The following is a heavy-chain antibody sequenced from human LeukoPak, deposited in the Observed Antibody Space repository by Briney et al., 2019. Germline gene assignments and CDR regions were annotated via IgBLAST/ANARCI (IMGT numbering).Heavy chain of an antibody. V-gene: IGHV3-73*01. J-gene: IGHJ4*02. CDR2: IRSKANSYAT. CDR1: GFTFSGSA. Sequence: GGSLRLSCAASGFTFSGSAMHWVRQASGKGLEWVGRIRSKANSYATAYAASVKGRFTISRDDSKNTAYLQMNSLKTEDTAVYYCRYVDTAMVYSMGDYWGQGTLVTVSS. CDR3: RYVDTAMVYSMGDY. D-gene: IGHD5-18*01.